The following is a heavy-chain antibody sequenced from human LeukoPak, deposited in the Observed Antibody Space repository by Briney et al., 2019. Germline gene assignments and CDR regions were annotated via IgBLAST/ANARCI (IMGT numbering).Heavy chain of an antibody. CDR2: TSWNSGSI. CDR3: AKAYCSSTSCYTDY. CDR1: GFTFDDYA. V-gene: IGHV3-9*01. J-gene: IGHJ4*02. Sequence: GGSLRLSCAASGFTFDDYAMHWVRQAPGKGLEWVSGTSWNSGSIGYADSVKGRFTISRDNAKNSLYLQMNSLRAEDTALYYCAKAYCSSTSCYTDYWGQGTLVTVSS. D-gene: IGHD2-2*02.